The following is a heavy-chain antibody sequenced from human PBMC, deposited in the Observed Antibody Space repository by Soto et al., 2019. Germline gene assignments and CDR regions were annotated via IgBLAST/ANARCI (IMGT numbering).Heavy chain of an antibody. D-gene: IGHD2-21*01. CDR3: TKARVYNGNYSPF. CDR1: GISVTDSS. V-gene: IGHV3-48*02. CDR2: ISAGASAI. Sequence: DVELVESGGGLVQPGGSVRLSCAVSGISVTDSSMTWGRQAPGKGLEWIALISAGASAIYYAASFKGRFTVSTDTANNSVSLQMRRLRDEDTAVYYCTKARVYNGNYSPFWGQGTLVTVSS. J-gene: IGHJ4*02.